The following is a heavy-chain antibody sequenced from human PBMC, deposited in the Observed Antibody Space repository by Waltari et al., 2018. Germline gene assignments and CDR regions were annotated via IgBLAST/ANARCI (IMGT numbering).Heavy chain of an antibody. Sequence: QVQLVQSGAEVKKPGASVKVSCKASGYPFPIHDINGVRQATGQGLEWMGWMNPNSGNTGYAQKFQGRVTITRNTSISTAYMELSSLRSEDTAMYYCARDSSSGWYVSDYWGQGTLVTVSS. CDR3: ARDSSSGWYVSDY. CDR1: GYPFPIHD. CDR2: MNPNSGNT. V-gene: IGHV1-8*03. D-gene: IGHD6-19*01. J-gene: IGHJ4*02.